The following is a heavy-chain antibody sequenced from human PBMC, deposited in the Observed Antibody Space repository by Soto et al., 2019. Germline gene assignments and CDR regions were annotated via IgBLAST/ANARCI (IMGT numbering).Heavy chain of an antibody. V-gene: IGHV3-23*01. CDR1: GFTFSAYA. J-gene: IGHJ4*02. CDR3: HGYGY. Sequence: GGSLRLSCAASGFTFSAYAMTWVRQAPGKGLEWVSVISGSAGSTYYIDSVKGRFSISRDISKNTLYLQMNSLRAEDTAVYYCHGYGYWGQGTLVTVSS. CDR2: ISGSAGST. D-gene: IGHD5-12*01.